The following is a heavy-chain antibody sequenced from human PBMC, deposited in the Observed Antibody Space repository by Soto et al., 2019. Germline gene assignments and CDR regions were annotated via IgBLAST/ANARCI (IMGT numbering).Heavy chain of an antibody. Sequence: PSETLSLTCTVSGCSISSGGYYWSWSRQHPGKGLEWIGYIYYSGSTYYNPSLKSRVTISVDTSKNQFSLKLSSVTAADTAVYYCARSVSGYSGYDLGYWGQGTLVTVSS. CDR1: GCSISSGGYY. D-gene: IGHD5-12*01. CDR3: ARSVSGYSGYDLGY. CDR2: IYYSGST. J-gene: IGHJ4*02. V-gene: IGHV4-31*03.